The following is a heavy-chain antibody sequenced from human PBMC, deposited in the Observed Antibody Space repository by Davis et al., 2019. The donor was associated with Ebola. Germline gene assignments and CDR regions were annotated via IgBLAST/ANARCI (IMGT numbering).Heavy chain of an antibody. V-gene: IGHV3-21*01. CDR1: GFTFSSYS. CDR2: ISSSSSYI. D-gene: IGHD2-8*01. J-gene: IGHJ6*02. CDR3: ARGGFCTNGVCYDSYYYGMDV. Sequence: GGSLRLSCAASGFTFSSYSMNWVRQAPGKGLEWVSSISSSSSYIYYADSVKGRFTISRDNAKNSLYLQMNSLRAEDTAVYYCARGGFCTNGVCYDSYYYGMDVWGQGTTVTVSS.